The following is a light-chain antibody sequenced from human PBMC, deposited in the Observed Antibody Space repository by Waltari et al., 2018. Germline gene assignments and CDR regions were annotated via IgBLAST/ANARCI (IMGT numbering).Light chain of an antibody. J-gene: IGLJ2*01. CDR3: HSRDATGVGGS. V-gene: IGLV3-19*01. CDR2: DKN. Sequence: SSELTQDPVVSVAMGQTVRITCQGDSLRRYYASWYQQRPGQAPILVMFDKNNLPSGVPGRFSGSSSDNSASLTITGAQAEDEASYYCHSRDATGVGGSFGGGTKLTVL. CDR1: SLRRYY.